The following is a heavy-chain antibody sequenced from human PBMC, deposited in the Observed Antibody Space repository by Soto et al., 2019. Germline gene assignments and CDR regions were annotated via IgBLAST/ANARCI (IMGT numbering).Heavy chain of an antibody. D-gene: IGHD4-17*01. CDR3: ARGGGSTDYVANYYFDY. Sequence: QLRLQESGSGLVKPSQTLSLTGTVSGGSLSSGSFSWGWIRQPPGKGLEWIGYINYSGNTYYNPSLRRRVTISRDMSTNQFSLKLGSVTDADTAVYYCARGGGSTDYVANYYFDYWGRGTLVIVSS. V-gene: IGHV4-30-2*01. CDR1: GGSLSSGSFS. J-gene: IGHJ4*02. CDR2: INYSGNT.